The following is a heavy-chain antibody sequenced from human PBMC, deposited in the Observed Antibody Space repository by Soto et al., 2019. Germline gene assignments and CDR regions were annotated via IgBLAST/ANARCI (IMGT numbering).Heavy chain of an antibody. Sequence: EVQLVESGGGLVQSGRSLRLSCAASGFTFDDYAMHWVRQAPGKGLEWVSGISWNSGSIGYADSVKGRFTISRDNAKNSLYLQMNSLRAEDTALYYCAKDVDTAMVTPDYWGQGTLVTVSS. D-gene: IGHD5-18*01. CDR1: GFTFDDYA. CDR3: AKDVDTAMVTPDY. V-gene: IGHV3-9*01. CDR2: ISWNSGSI. J-gene: IGHJ4*02.